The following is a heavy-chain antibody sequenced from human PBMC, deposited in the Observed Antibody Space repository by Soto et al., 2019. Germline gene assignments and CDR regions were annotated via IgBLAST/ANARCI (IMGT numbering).Heavy chain of an antibody. V-gene: IGHV4-39*01. Sequence: QLQLQESGPGLVKPSETLSLTCTVSGGSISSSSYYWGWIRQPPGKGLEWIGSIYYSGSTYYNPSLKSRVTISVDTSKNQFSLKLSSVTAADTAVYYCARRASLGRAAYYFDYWGQGTLVTVSS. CDR3: ARRASLGRAAYYFDY. D-gene: IGHD3-16*01. CDR1: GGSISSSSYY. J-gene: IGHJ4*02. CDR2: IYYSGST.